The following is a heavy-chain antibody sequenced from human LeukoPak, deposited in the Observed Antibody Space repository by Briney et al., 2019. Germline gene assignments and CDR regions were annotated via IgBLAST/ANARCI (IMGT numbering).Heavy chain of an antibody. D-gene: IGHD2-2*01. CDR1: GFTVSSNY. CDR3: ARGCSSTSCHTADNWFDP. J-gene: IGHJ5*02. V-gene: IGHV3-53*03. CDR2: IYSGGST. Sequence: PGGSLRLSCAASGFTVSSNYMSWVRQAPGKGLEWVSVIYSGGSTNYADSVKGRFTISRDNAKNSLYLQMNSLRAEDTAVYYCARGCSSTSCHTADNWFDPWGQGTLVTVSS.